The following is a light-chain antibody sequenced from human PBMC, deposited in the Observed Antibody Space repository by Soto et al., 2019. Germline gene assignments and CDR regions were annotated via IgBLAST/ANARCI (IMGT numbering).Light chain of an antibody. CDR1: QTISSW. CDR2: QAS. J-gene: IGKJ1*01. V-gene: IGKV1-5*03. Sequence: DIRLQMSPSTLSGSIRDRVTITCRASQTISSWLAWYQQKPGKAPKLLIYQASTLKSGVPSRFSGSGSGTEFTLTISSLQPDDFAPYYCQHYNSYPEAFGQGTKVDIK. CDR3: QHYNSYPEA.